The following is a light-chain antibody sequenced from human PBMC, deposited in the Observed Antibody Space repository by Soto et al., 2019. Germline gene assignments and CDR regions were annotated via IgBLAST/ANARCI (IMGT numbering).Light chain of an antibody. V-gene: IGKV1-5*01. CDR2: DAS. CDR3: QQYNSYSYT. J-gene: IGKJ2*01. CDR1: QSISSW. Sequence: DMHITHSPCSLSASVGDRVTITCRASQSISSWLAWYQQKPGKAPKLLIYDASSLESGVPSRFSGSGSGTEFTLTISSLQPDDFATYYCQQYNSYSYTFGQGTKVDIK.